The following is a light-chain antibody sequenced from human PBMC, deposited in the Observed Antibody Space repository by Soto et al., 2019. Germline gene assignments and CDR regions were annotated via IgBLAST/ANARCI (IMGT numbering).Light chain of an antibody. V-gene: IGLV2-14*01. CDR1: SNDVGGYNY. J-gene: IGLJ1*01. CDR3: SSYTGSNIRYV. Sequence: QSALTQPAPVSGSPGQSITISCTGTSNDVGGYNYVSWYQHHPGKAPKLMIYEVSDRPSGVSNRFSGSKFGNTASLTISGLQAEDEADYYCSSYTGSNIRYVFGTGTKVTVL. CDR2: EVS.